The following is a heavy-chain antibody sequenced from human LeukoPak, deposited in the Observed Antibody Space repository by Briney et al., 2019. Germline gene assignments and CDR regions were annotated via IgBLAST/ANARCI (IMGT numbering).Heavy chain of an antibody. J-gene: IGHJ3*02. V-gene: IGHV3-7*01. D-gene: IGHD3-3*01. CDR2: IKPDGSDV. CDR3: AGDRAQYYDDAFDI. CDR1: GFTIDDYA. Sequence: GGSLRLSCAASGFTIDDYAMHWVRQAPGKGLEWVANIKPDGSDVYYLDSVKGRFTISRDNAQNSLYLQMNTLRVEDTAVYYCAGDRAQYYDDAFDIWGQGTMVTVSS.